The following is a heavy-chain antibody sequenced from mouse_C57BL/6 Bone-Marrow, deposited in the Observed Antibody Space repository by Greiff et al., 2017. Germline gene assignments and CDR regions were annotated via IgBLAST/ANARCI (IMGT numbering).Heavy chain of an antibody. J-gene: IGHJ4*01. CDR2: INPSSGYT. V-gene: IGHV1-7*01. Sequence: QVQLQQSGAELAKPGASVKLSCKASGYTFTSYWMHWVKQRPGQGLEWIGYINPSSGYTKYKQKFKDKATLTADKSSSTAYMQRSSLTCEDSAVYYCASLPLYYNGSSLYAMDYWGQGTSVTVSS. D-gene: IGHD1-1*01. CDR1: GYTFTSYW. CDR3: ASLPLYYNGSSLYAMDY.